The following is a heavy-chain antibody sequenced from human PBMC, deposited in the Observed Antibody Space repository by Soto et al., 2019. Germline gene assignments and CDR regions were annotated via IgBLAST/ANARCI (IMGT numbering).Heavy chain of an antibody. J-gene: IGHJ6*02. CDR1: GGTFSSYA. V-gene: IGHV1-69*13. Sequence: ASVKVSCKASGGTFSSYAISWVRQAPGQGLEWMGGIIPIFGTANYAQKFQGRVTITADESTSTAYMELSSLRSEDTAVYYCARGRITIFGVAYYGMDVWGQGTTVTVSS. CDR3: ARGRITIFGVAYYGMDV. D-gene: IGHD3-3*01. CDR2: IIPIFGTA.